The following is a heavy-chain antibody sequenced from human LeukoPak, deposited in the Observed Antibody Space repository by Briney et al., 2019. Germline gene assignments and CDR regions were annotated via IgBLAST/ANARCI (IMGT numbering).Heavy chain of an antibody. V-gene: IGHV1-46*01. CDR2: INPSGGST. CDR3: ARVSSGGSYFSPGHFDY. CDR1: GYTFTSYY. D-gene: IGHD1-26*01. J-gene: IGHJ4*02. Sequence: ASVKVSCKASGYTFTSYYMHWVRQAPGQGLEWMGIINPSGGSTSYAQKFQGRVTMTRDTSTSTVYMELSSLRSEDTAVYYCARVSSGGSYFSPGHFDYWGQGTLVTVSS.